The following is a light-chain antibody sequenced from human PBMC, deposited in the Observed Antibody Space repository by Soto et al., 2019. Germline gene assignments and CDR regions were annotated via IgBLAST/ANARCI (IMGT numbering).Light chain of an antibody. CDR3: QQSGTSPYT. CDR1: QSVSSSS. CDR2: GAS. Sequence: EIVLTQSPGTLSLSPGERATLYCRASQSVSSSSLAWYQQKPGQAPSLLIYGASSRATGIPDRFSGSGSGTDFTLTITRLEPDDFAVYYCQQSGTSPYTFGQGTKLEIK. J-gene: IGKJ2*01. V-gene: IGKV3-20*01.